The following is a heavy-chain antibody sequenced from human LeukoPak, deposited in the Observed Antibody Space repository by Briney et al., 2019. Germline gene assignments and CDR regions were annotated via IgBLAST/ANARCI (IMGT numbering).Heavy chain of an antibody. Sequence: PGGSLRLSCAASGFSFDDYAMHWVRQAPGKGLEWVSLITGDRITTYYADSVKGRFTISRDSSKNSLYLQMNSLTTEDTALYYCAKDDGTTAFWYFDLWGRGTLVTVSS. CDR1: GFSFDDYA. CDR3: AKDDGTTAFWYFDL. D-gene: IGHD1-7*01. V-gene: IGHV3-43*02. CDR2: ITGDRITT. J-gene: IGHJ2*01.